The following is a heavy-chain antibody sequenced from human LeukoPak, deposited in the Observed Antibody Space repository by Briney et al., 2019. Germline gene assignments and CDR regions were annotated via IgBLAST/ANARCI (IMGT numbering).Heavy chain of an antibody. CDR3: ARDQAYCSGGSCRPNWFDP. CDR1: GFTFSSYS. V-gene: IGHV3-21*01. D-gene: IGHD2-15*01. J-gene: IGHJ5*02. CDR2: ISSSSSYI. Sequence: GGSLRLSCAASGFTFSSYSMNWVRQAPGKGLEWVSSISSSSSYIYYADSVKGRFTISRDNAKNSLYLQMNSLRAEDTAVYYCARDQAYCSGGSCRPNWFDPWGQGTLVTVSP.